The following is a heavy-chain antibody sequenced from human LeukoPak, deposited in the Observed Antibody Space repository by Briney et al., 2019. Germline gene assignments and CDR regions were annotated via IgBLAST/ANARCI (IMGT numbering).Heavy chain of an antibody. Sequence: SETLSLTCTVSGGSIGSGDYYWSWIRQPPGKGLEWIAYMYYSGSTYYNPSLKSRVTMSADTSKNQLSLKLSSVTAADTAVYYCARPYYYDSTIDPWGQGILVTVSS. J-gene: IGHJ5*02. CDR2: MYYSGST. CDR3: ARPYYYDSTIDP. V-gene: IGHV4-30-4*01. D-gene: IGHD3-22*01. CDR1: GGSIGSGDYY.